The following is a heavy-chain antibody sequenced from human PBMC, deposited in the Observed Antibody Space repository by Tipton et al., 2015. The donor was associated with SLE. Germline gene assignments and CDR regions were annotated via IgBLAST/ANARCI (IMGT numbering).Heavy chain of an antibody. J-gene: IGHJ4*02. CDR2: ISSSSSTI. CDR1: GFTFSSYS. V-gene: IGHV3-48*01. D-gene: IGHD3-10*01. Sequence: GSLRLSCAASGFTFSSYSMNWVRQAPGKGLEWVSYISSSSSTIYYADSVKGRFTISRDNAMNSLYLQMNSLRAEDTAVYYCARDGPRITMVRGVPDNYWGQGTLVTVSS. CDR3: ARDGPRITMVRGVPDNY.